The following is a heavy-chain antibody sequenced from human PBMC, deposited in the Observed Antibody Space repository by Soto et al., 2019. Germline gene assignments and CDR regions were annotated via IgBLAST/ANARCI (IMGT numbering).Heavy chain of an antibody. J-gene: IGHJ6*03. V-gene: IGHV5-51*01. CDR2: IYPGDSDT. D-gene: IGHD1-7*01. Sequence: GESLKISCKGSGYSFTSYWIGWVRQMPGKGLEWMGIIYPGDSDTRYSPSFQGQVTISADKSISTAYLQWSSLKASDTAMYYCARHIWNYGGPYYYYYMDVWGKGTTVTVSS. CDR1: GYSFTSYW. CDR3: ARHIWNYGGPYYYYYMDV.